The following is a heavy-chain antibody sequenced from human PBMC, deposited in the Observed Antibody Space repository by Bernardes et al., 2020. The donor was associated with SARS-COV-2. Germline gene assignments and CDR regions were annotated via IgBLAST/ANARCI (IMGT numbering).Heavy chain of an antibody. CDR1: GFTFSSYS. Sequence: GGSLRLSCAASGFTFSSYSMNWVRQAPGKGLAWVSYISSSSSTIYYADSVKGRFTISRDNAKNSLYLQMNSLRAEDTAVYYCARFLGTTGTTVWGQGTLVTVSS. CDR2: ISSSSSTI. J-gene: IGHJ4*02. CDR3: ARFLGTTGTTV. V-gene: IGHV3-48*01. D-gene: IGHD1-1*01.